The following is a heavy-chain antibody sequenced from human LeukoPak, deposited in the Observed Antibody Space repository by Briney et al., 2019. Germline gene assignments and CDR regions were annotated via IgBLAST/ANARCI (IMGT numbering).Heavy chain of an antibody. CDR1: GGSISSSSYY. CDR2: IYTSGST. D-gene: IGHD5-24*01. Sequence: PSETLSLTCTVSGGSISSSSYYWGWIRQPPGKGLEWIGRIYTSGSTNYNPSLKSRVTMSVDTSKNQFSLKLSSVTAADTAVYYCARDGRRDGYNWRNYYYMDVWGKGTTVTVSS. CDR3: ARDGRRDGYNWRNYYYMDV. V-gene: IGHV4-39*07. J-gene: IGHJ6*03.